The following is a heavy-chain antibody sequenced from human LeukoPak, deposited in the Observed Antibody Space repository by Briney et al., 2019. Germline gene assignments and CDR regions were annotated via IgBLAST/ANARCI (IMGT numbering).Heavy chain of an antibody. Sequence: SETLSLTCTVSGGSISSYYWSWIRQPPGKGLEWIGYIYYSGSTNYNPPLKSRVTISVDTSKNQFSLKLSSVTAADTAVYYCARAYYYDSSGYSSYWYFDLWGRGTLVTVSS. CDR1: GGSISSYY. V-gene: IGHV4-59*01. J-gene: IGHJ2*01. CDR2: IYYSGST. CDR3: ARAYYYDSSGYSSYWYFDL. D-gene: IGHD3-22*01.